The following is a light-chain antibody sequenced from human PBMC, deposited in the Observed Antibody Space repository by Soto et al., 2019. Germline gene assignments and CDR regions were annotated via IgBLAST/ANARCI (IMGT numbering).Light chain of an antibody. V-gene: IGLV2-14*01. CDR1: SSDVGGYNY. J-gene: IGLJ2*01. CDR3: SSYTSSSTPVV. CDR2: DVS. Sequence: ALTQPASVSGSPGQSITISCTGTSSDVGGYNYVSWYQQHPGKAPKLMIYDVSNRPSGVSNRFSGSKSGNTASLTISGLLADDEADYYCSSYTSSSTPVVFGGGTKLTVL.